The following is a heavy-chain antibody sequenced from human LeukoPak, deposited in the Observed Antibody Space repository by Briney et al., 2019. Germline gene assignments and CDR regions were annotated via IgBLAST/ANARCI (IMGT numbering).Heavy chain of an antibody. CDR2: INPNSGGT. J-gene: IGHJ4*02. CDR1: GYTFTGYF. CDR3: ARGGTTIAAAGSTHDY. Sequence: GASVKVSCKASGYTFTGYFIHWVRQAPGQGLEGMGWINPNSGGTNYAQKFQGRVTMTRDTSISTAYMELSRLRSDDTAVYYCARGGTTIAAAGSTHDYWGQGTLVTVSS. V-gene: IGHV1-2*02. D-gene: IGHD6-13*01.